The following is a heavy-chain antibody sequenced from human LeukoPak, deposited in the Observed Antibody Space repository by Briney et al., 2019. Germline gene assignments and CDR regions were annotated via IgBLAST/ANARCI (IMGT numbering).Heavy chain of an antibody. V-gene: IGHV3-48*03. CDR1: GFTFSSYE. D-gene: IGHD4-17*01. CDR3: ARDTNGDGWFDP. CDR2: ISSSGSTI. Sequence: GGSLRLSCAASGFTFSSYEMNWVRQAPGKGLEGVSYISSSGSTIYYADSVKGRFTIFRDNSKNSLYLQMNSLRAEDTSVYYCARDTNGDGWFDPWGQGTLVTVSS. J-gene: IGHJ5*02.